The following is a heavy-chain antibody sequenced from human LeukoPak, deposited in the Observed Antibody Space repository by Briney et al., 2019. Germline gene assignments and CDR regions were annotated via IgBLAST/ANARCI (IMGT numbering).Heavy chain of an antibody. CDR1: RCSISSYY. V-gene: IGHV4-59*01. CDR3: ARGTGWFAY. CDR2: IYYSGST. J-gene: IGHJ5*01. Sequence: SETLSLTCTVSRCSISSYYWSWLRQPPGKGLEWIGYIYYSGSTNYNPSLKSRVTISVDTSKNQFSLKLSSVTAADTAVYFCARGTGWFAYWGQGTLVTVSS. D-gene: IGHD1-1*01.